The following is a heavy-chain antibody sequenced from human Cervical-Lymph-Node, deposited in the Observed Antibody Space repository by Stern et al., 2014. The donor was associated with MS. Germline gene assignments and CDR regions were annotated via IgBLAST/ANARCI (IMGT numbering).Heavy chain of an antibody. J-gene: IGHJ6*02. CDR3: ARDVTGMDV. CDR1: GFSFSSYD. V-gene: IGHV3-13*01. D-gene: IGHD5-18*01. CDR2: IGTAGDT. Sequence: VQLVQSGGGLIQPGGSLRLSCAASGFSFSSYDMHWVRQVAGKGLEWVSAIGTAGDTYYRGSVKGRFTISRETATNSLYLQMNSLRAGDTAVYYCARDVTGMDVWGQGTTVTVSS.